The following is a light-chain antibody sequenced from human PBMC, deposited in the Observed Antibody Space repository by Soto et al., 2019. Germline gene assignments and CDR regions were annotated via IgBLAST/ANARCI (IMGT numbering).Light chain of an antibody. V-gene: IGKV3-15*01. J-gene: IGKJ2*01. CDR2: DAY. Sequence: EIGMTQSTATLSVSLGERANLSCRDSQSVGGYLAWYQQRPGQVPRLLIYDAYTRAAGVPARFSGSGSGTEFSLTISSLQSEDFAVYYCQQYSDWPLYTFGQGTKVDI. CDR3: QQYSDWPLYT. CDR1: QSVGGY.